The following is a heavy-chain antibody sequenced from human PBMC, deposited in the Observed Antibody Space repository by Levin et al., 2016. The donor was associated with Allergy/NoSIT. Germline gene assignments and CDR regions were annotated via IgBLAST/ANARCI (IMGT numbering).Heavy chain of an antibody. J-gene: IGHJ6*04. CDR3: ARRASNYFYYNLDI. CDR2: IGTAGNT. Sequence: GSLRLSCAASGFPFSSYTMHWVRQVPGKRLEWVSGIGTAGNTYYLDSVKGRFTVSRENAKDSLYLEMSSLGVGDTALYYCARRASNYFYYNLDIWGKGTTVTVSS. V-gene: IGHV3-13*01. D-gene: IGHD2/OR15-2a*01. CDR1: GFPFSSYT.